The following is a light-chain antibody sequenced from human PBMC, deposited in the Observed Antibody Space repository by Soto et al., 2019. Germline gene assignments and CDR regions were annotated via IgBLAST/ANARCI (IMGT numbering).Light chain of an antibody. CDR1: SSDVGGYDY. V-gene: IGLV2-14*03. Sequence: QSALTQPASVSGSPGQSITISCTGTSSDVGGYDYVSWYQQHPGQAPKLMIYDVTNRPSGVSNRFSGSKSGNTASLTISGLQAEDEADYYCNSYTDTSTWVFGGGTKLTVL. CDR2: DVT. CDR3: NSYTDTSTWV. J-gene: IGLJ3*02.